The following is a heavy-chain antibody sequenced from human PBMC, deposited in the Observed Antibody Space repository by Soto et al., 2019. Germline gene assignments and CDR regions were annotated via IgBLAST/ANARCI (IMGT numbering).Heavy chain of an antibody. CDR2: IYTSGST. CDR3: AGYSSSSQKLGDWYFDL. CDR1: GGSISSYY. J-gene: IGHJ2*01. D-gene: IGHD6-6*01. Sequence: QVQLQESGPGLVKPSETLSLTCTVSGGSISSYYWSWIRQPAGTGLEWIGRIYTSGSTNYNPSLKGRVTMSVDTSKNQFSLKLSSVTAADTAVYYCAGYSSSSQKLGDWYFDLWGRGTLVTVSS. V-gene: IGHV4-4*07.